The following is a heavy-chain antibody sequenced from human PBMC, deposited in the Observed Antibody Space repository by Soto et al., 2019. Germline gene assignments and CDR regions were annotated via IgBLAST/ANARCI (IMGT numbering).Heavy chain of an antibody. CDR2: INPSGGST. D-gene: IGHD2-15*01. V-gene: IGHV1-46*01. CDR1: GYTFTSYY. Sequence: GASVKVSCKASGYTFTSYYMHWVRQAPGQGLEWMGIINPSGGSTSYAQKFQGRVTMTRDTSTSTVYMELSSLRSEDTAVYYCARDREDIVVVVAATPGDYWGQGTLVTVSS. J-gene: IGHJ4*02. CDR3: ARDREDIVVVVAATPGDY.